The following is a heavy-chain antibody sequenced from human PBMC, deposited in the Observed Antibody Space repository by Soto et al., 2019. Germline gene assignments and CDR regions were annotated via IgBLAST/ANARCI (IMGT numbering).Heavy chain of an antibody. CDR1: GASISSGDYY. J-gene: IGHJ6*02. V-gene: IGHV4-30-4*01. D-gene: IGHD5-18*01. CDR3: AREADTASGPDYYNGLDV. Sequence: QVQLQESGPGLVKPSQTLSLTCTVSGASISSGDYYWSWIRQPPGKGLEWIGYIYYSGSTYYNPSLKSRVAISVDTPKNQFSLRLSSVTAADTAVYYCAREADTASGPDYYNGLDVWGQGTTVTVSS. CDR2: IYYSGST.